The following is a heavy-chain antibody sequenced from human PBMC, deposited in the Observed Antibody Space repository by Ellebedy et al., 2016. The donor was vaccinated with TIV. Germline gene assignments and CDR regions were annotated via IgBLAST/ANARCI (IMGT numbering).Heavy chain of an antibody. CDR2: IIPILGIA. Sequence: AASVKVSCKASGGTFSSYAISWVRQAPGQGLEWMGRIIPILGIANYAQKFQGRVTITADKSTSTAYMELSSLRSEDTAVYYCARDLKAAAGKFSPIDYWGQGTLVTVSS. CDR3: ARDLKAAAGKFSPIDY. J-gene: IGHJ4*02. V-gene: IGHV1-69*04. CDR1: GGTFSSYA. D-gene: IGHD6-13*01.